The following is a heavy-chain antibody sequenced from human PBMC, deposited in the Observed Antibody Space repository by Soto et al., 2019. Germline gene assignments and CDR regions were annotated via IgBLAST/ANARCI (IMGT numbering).Heavy chain of an antibody. D-gene: IGHD2-8*02. CDR1: GGSFSGYY. CDR2: INHSGST. V-gene: IGHV4-34*01. J-gene: IGHJ4*02. CDR3: ARGQSSLLLDC. Sequence: QVQLQQWGAGLLKPSETLSLTCAVYGGSFSGYYWSWIRQPPGKGLEWIGEINHSGSTNHNPSLKSRVTISVDTSKNQFSRKLSSVTAADTAVYYCARGQSSLLLDCWGQGVLVTVSS.